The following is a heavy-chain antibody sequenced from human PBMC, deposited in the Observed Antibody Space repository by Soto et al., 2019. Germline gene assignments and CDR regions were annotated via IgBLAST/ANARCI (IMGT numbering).Heavy chain of an antibody. CDR1: GFTFSTSA. CDR2: ISSDGSHQ. CDR3: AKLYCSSTRCYLYYYAMDV. V-gene: IGHV3-30-3*01. D-gene: IGHD2-2*01. Sequence: QVQLVESGGGVVQPGRSLRLSCAASGFTFSTSAIHWVRQAPGKGLEWVAVISSDGSHQYYADSVRGRFTDSRDNSKSNIYLHMVSLRSEAAAVYYCAKLYCSSTRCYLYYYAMDVCGQGTTVNVS. J-gene: IGHJ6*02.